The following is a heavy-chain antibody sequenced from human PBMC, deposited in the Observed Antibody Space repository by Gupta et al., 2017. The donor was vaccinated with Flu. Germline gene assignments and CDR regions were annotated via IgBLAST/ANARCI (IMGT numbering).Heavy chain of an antibody. D-gene: IGHD3-3*01. CDR1: GFTFSSYG. Sequence: QVQLVESGGGVVQPGRSLRLSCAASGFTFSSYGMHWVRQAPGKGLEWVAVISYDGSNKYYADSVKGRFTISRDNSKNTLYLQMNSLRAEDTAVYYCAKDGGVVKYYDFYNGMDVWGQGTTVTVSS. CDR2: ISYDGSNK. V-gene: IGHV3-30*18. CDR3: AKDGGVVKYYDFYNGMDV. J-gene: IGHJ6*02.